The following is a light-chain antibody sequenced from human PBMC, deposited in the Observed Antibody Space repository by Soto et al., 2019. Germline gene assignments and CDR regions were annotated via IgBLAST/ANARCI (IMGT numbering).Light chain of an antibody. Sequence: QSVLTQPPSVSAAPGQKVTISCSGTSSNIGNNFASWYQQVPGRAPKLLIYDNNQRPSGIPDRFSGSKSGTSATLGITGLQTGDEADYYCGTWDSSLSAGVFGGGTKLTVL. CDR2: DNN. CDR3: GTWDSSLSAGV. CDR1: SSNIGNNF. V-gene: IGLV1-51*01. J-gene: IGLJ3*02.